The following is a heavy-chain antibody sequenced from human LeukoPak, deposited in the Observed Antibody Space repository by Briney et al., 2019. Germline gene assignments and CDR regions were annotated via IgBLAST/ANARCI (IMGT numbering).Heavy chain of an antibody. J-gene: IGHJ4*02. CDR1: GFTFSSYG. D-gene: IGHD2-2*01. CDR3: AKGYCSDTNCQTRLGLDY. Sequence: RGSLRLSCAACGFTFSSYGMHWVRQAPGKGLGWVAVIWYDGSNKYYADSVKGRFTISRDNSKNTLYLQMNSLRAEDTAVYYCAKGYCSDTNCQTRLGLDYWGQGTLVTVSS. V-gene: IGHV3-33*06. CDR2: IWYDGSNK.